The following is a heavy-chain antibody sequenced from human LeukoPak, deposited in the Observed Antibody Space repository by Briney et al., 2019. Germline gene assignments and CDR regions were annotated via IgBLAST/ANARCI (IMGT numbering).Heavy chain of an antibody. D-gene: IGHD5-18*01. CDR3: ARDRVQLWFLLSY. J-gene: IGHJ4*02. CDR2: LNPNSGVT. Sequence: VASVKVSCKASGYTFTGYYMHWVRQAPGQGLERMGWLNPNSGVTNYAQKFQGRVTMTRDTSISTAYMELGRLTSDDTAVYYCARDRVQLWFLLSYWGQGTLVTVSS. V-gene: IGHV1-2*02. CDR1: GYTFTGYY.